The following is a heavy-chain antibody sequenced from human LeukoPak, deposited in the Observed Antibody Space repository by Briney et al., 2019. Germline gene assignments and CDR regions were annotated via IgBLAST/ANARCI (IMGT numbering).Heavy chain of an antibody. V-gene: IGHV3-23*01. J-gene: IGHJ4*02. CDR1: GFTFGSVG. Sequence: GGSLRLSCAASGFTFGSVGMSWVRQAPGKGLEWVSGLSAGGGITYYADSVKGRFTISRDNAKNSLYLQMISLRVEDTAIYYCARLNYVSGGWALDCWGQGTLVTVSS. D-gene: IGHD3-10*01. CDR3: ARLNYVSGGWALDC. CDR2: LSAGGGIT.